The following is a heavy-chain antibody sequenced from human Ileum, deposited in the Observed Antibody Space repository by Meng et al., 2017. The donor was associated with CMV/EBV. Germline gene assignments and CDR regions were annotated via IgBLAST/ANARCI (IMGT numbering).Heavy chain of an antibody. V-gene: IGHV4-4*07. J-gene: IGHJ4*02. D-gene: IGHD2-2*01. CDR3: ASGSSSWAFDY. CDR2: VYSSGST. CDR1: RGAHYCYY. Sequence: QLAWLGSGAGLVHPSAHLALTCTFVRGAHYCYYWSWIRQPARKGLEWIGRVYSSGSTHYNPSLQSRATMSVDTSKNQFFLKLSYVTAADTAVYYCASGSSSWAFDYWGQGTLVTVSS.